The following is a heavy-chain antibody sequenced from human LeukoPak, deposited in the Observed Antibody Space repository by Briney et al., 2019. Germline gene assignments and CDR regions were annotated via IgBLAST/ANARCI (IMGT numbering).Heavy chain of an antibody. CDR1: GFTFSSYA. Sequence: GGSLRLSCAASGFTFSSYAMSWVRQAPGKGLEWVSAISGSGGSTYYADSVKGRSTISRDNSKNTLYLQMNSLRAEDTAVYYCAKDEWSAWPARHFDYWGQGTLVTVSS. CDR3: AKDEWSAWPARHFDY. CDR2: ISGSGGST. D-gene: IGHD3-3*01. V-gene: IGHV3-23*01. J-gene: IGHJ4*02.